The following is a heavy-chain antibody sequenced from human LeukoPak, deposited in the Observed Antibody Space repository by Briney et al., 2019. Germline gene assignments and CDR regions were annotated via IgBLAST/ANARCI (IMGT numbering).Heavy chain of an antibody. Sequence: GGSLGLSCAASGFTVSSNYMSWVRQAPGKGLEWVSVIYSGGSTYYADSVKGRFTISRDNSKNTLYLQMNSLRAEDTAVYYCARLRGKYSSSWYLDYWGQGTLVTVSS. CDR1: GFTVSSNY. V-gene: IGHV3-53*01. J-gene: IGHJ4*02. D-gene: IGHD6-13*01. CDR3: ARLRGKYSSSWYLDY. CDR2: IYSGGST.